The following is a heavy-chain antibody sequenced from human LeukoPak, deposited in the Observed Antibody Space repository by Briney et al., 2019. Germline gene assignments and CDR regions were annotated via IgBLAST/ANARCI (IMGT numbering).Heavy chain of an antibody. CDR3: AKEGAYGSRGFFDY. CDR1: GFTFSSYG. Sequence: GGSLRLSCAASGFTFSSYGMHWVRQAPGKGLEWVAVISYGGGNKYFADSVKGRFTISRDNSKNTLYLQMNSLRAEDTAVYYCAKEGAYGSRGFFDYWGQGTLVTVSS. D-gene: IGHD3-10*01. V-gene: IGHV3-30*18. CDR2: ISYGGGNK. J-gene: IGHJ4*02.